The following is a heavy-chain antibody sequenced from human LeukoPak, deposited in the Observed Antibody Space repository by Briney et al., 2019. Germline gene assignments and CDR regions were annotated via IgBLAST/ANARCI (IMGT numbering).Heavy chain of an antibody. D-gene: IGHD3-10*01. V-gene: IGHV1-18*01. CDR3: ARAQVVRGVIMYFDY. J-gene: IGHJ4*02. Sequence: ASVKVSCKASGYTFTSYGISWVRQAPGQGLEWIGWISAYNGNTKYAQKLQGRATLTTDTSTRTAYMEMRSLRSDDTAVYYSARAQVVRGVIMYFDYWGQGTLVTVSS. CDR1: GYTFTSYG. CDR2: ISAYNGNT.